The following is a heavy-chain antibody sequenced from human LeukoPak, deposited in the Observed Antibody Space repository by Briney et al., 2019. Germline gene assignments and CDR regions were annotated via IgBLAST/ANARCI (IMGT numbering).Heavy chain of an antibody. D-gene: IGHD3/OR15-3a*01. J-gene: IGHJ5*01. CDR3: GRNYYYFWTDPNYSDS. CDR2: ILPANSET. V-gene: IGHV5-51*01. CDR1: GYSFSNYW. Sequence: GESLKISCKGSGYSFSNYWIGWVRQMPGKGLEWVGIILPANSETRYSPSFQGQVTMSADKSISTAYLQWSSLKAADTAMYYCGRNYYYFWTDPNYSDSWGQGTLVIVSS.